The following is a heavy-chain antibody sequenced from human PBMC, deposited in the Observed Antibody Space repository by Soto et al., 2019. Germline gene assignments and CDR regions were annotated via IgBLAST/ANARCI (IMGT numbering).Heavy chain of an antibody. CDR1: GFTFSSYS. J-gene: IGHJ4*02. D-gene: IGHD3-10*01. Sequence: GGSLRLSCAASGFTFSSYSMNWVRQAPGKGLEWVSSISSSSSYIYYADSVKGRFTISRDNAKNSLYLQMNSLRAEDTAVYYCAREYGSGSYYNKALDYWGQGTLVTVSS. CDR2: ISSSSSYI. V-gene: IGHV3-21*01. CDR3: AREYGSGSYYNKALDY.